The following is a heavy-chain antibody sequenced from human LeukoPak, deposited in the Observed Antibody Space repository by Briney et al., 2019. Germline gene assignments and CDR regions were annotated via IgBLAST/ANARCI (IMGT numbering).Heavy chain of an antibody. V-gene: IGHV3-23*01. CDR1: ALTFRNYP. Sequence: AGSLSLSRAPSALTFRNYPLSWVRQAPGKGLAWVSASTGGGSGIYYADSMKSRFTISRDSSKNTLYLQINSLRAEDTAVYYCAKWGDYDVLTGYYVSDYWGQGTLVTVSS. CDR3: AKWGDYDVLTGYYVSDY. CDR2: STGGGSGI. J-gene: IGHJ4*02. D-gene: IGHD3-9*01.